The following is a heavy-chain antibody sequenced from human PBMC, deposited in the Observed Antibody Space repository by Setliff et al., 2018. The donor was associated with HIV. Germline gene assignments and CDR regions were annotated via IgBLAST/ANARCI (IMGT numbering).Heavy chain of an antibody. Sequence: GGSLRLSCVASGFSFSAFSMNWVRQVPGKGLEWISTILANGLTTVYADSAKGRFTISRDNSNNTLYLQMNSLRAEDTALYYCAKLDNYAFYWGQGTLVTVSS. CDR1: GFSFSAFS. V-gene: IGHV3-23*01. J-gene: IGHJ4*02. D-gene: IGHD2-2*01. CDR2: ILANGLTT. CDR3: AKLDNYAFY.